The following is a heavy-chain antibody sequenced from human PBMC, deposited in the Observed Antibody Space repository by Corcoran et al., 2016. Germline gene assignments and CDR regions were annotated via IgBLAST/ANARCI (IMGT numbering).Heavy chain of an antibody. CDR1: GFTVSSNY. D-gene: IGHD5-18*01. V-gene: IGHV3-53*01. Sequence: EVQLVESGGGLIQPGGSLRLSCAASGFTVSSNYMSWVRQAPGKGLEWVSVIYSGGSTYYADSVKGRFTISRDHSKNTLYLQMNSLKAEDTAVYYCARQTGYSYGYGMDVWGQGTTVTVSS. CDR2: IYSGGST. CDR3: ARQTGYSYGYGMDV. J-gene: IGHJ6*02.